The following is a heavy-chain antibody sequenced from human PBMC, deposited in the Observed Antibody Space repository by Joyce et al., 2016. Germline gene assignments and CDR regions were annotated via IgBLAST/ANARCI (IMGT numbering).Heavy chain of an antibody. Sequence: EVKLVESGGGLLQPGGSLRLSCAASGFTFTNYWMHWVRQAPGKGLVWVARVDSDGSGTSYADSVKGRFTISRDNAKNMVYLQMNSLRSEDTAVYYCGSVFEYWGRGALVTVSS. CDR1: GFTFTNYW. CDR3: GSVFEY. CDR2: VDSDGSGT. J-gene: IGHJ4*02. V-gene: IGHV3-74*01.